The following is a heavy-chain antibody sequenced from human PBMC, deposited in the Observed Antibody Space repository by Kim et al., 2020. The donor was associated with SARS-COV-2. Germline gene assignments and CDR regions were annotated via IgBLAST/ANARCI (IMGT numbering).Heavy chain of an antibody. Sequence: GGSLRLSCAASGFTFSSYDMHWVRQATGKGLEWVSAIGTAGDTYYPGSVKGRFTISRENAKNSLYLQMNSLRAGDTAVYYCARGGDLGSGLDYWGQGTLVTVSS. D-gene: IGHD6-19*01. CDR3: ARGGDLGSGLDY. CDR1: GFTFSSYD. V-gene: IGHV3-13*01. CDR2: IGTAGDT. J-gene: IGHJ4*02.